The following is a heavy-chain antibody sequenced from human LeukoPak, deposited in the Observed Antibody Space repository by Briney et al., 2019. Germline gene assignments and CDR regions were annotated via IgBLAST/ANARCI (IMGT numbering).Heavy chain of an antibody. J-gene: IGHJ6*03. CDR1: GGSISSSSYY. D-gene: IGHD4-17*01. CDR3: ARGGGPTYYYYYMDV. V-gene: IGHV4-39*07. Sequence: SETLSLTCTVSGGSISSSSYYWGWIRRPPGKGLEWIGSIYYSGSTYYNPSLKSRVTISVDTSKNQFSLKLSSVTAADTAVYYCARGGGPTYYYYYMDVWGKGTTVTVSS. CDR2: IYYSGST.